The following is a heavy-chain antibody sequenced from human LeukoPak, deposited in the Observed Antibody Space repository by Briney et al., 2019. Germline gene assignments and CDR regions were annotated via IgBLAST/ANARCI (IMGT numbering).Heavy chain of an antibody. CDR1: GFTFSSYA. Sequence: GGSLRLSCAASGFTFSSYAMSWVRQATGKGLEWVSDISGSGGSTYYADSVKGRFTISRDNSKNTLYLQMNSLRAEDTAVYYCAKYYDFWSVELSDAFDIWGQGTMVTVSS. J-gene: IGHJ3*02. D-gene: IGHD3-3*01. V-gene: IGHV3-23*01. CDR3: AKYYDFWSVELSDAFDI. CDR2: ISGSGGST.